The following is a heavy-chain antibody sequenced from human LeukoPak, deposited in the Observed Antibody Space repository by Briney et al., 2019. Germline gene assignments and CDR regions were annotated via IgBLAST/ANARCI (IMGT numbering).Heavy chain of an antibody. Sequence: GASVKVSCKASGYTFTSYYMHWVRQAPGQGLEWMGIINPSGGSTSYAQKFQGRVTMTRDTSTSTVYMELSSLRSEDTAVYYCARLLLTPMAARPQQDFDYWGQGTLVTVSS. J-gene: IGHJ4*02. D-gene: IGHD6-6*01. CDR3: ARLLLTPMAARPQQDFDY. CDR1: GYTFTSYY. CDR2: INPSGGST. V-gene: IGHV1-46*01.